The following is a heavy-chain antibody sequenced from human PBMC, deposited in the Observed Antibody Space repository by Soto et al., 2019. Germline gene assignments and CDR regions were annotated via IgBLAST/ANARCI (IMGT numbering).Heavy chain of an antibody. V-gene: IGHV4-59*01. CDR2: THNNGRT. Sequence: TVSGGSISTYYWSWIRQVPVKGLEWIGHTHNNGRTNYIYSPSLKSRATISVDTSKNQFSLTLRSVTAAHTAVYFCARDKEQIYVDFLGYWGEG. CDR1: GGSISTYY. D-gene: IGHD3-10*02. J-gene: IGHJ4*02. CDR3: ARDKEQIYVDFLGY.